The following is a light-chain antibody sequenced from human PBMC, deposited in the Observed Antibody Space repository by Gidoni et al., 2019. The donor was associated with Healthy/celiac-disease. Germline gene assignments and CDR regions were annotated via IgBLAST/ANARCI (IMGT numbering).Light chain of an antibody. CDR3: QQYYSTPYT. J-gene: IGKJ2*01. Sequence: DIVMTQSPDPLAVSRGERATINCKSSQSVLYSSNNKNYLAWYQQKPGQPPKLLIYWASTRESGVPVRFSGSGSGTAFTLTISSLQAEDVSVYYCQQYYSTPYTFGQGTKLEIK. CDR1: QSVLYSSNNKNY. CDR2: WAS. V-gene: IGKV4-1*01.